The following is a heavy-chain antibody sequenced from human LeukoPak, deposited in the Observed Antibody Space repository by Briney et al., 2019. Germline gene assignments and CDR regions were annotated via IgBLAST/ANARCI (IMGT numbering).Heavy chain of an antibody. V-gene: IGHV1-46*01. CDR2: INPSGGST. CDR1: GYTFTSYY. J-gene: IGHJ4*02. Sequence: GASVKVSCKASGYTFTSYYMHWVRQAPGQGLEWMGIINPSGGSTSYAQKFQGRVTMTRDTSTSTVYMELSSLRSEDTAVYYCARGAQVIAAAGTVPFDYWGQGTLVTVSS. D-gene: IGHD6-13*01. CDR3: ARGAQVIAAAGTVPFDY.